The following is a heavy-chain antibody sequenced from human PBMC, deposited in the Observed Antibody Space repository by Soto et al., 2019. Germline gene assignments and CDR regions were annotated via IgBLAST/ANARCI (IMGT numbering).Heavy chain of an antibody. V-gene: IGHV1-18*01. J-gene: IGHJ4*02. CDR2: ISAHNGNT. Sequence: QAHLVQSGAEVKKPGASVKVSCKGSGYGFTTYGITWVRQAPGQGLEWMAWISAHNGNTNYAQKGQGRVTVTRDTSTSTAYIELRSLRYDDTAVYYCARGRYGDYWGQGALVTVSS. CDR3: ARGRYGDY. CDR1: GYGFTTYG. D-gene: IGHD1-1*01.